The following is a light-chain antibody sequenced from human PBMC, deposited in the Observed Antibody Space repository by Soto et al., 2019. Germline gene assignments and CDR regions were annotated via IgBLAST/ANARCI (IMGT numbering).Light chain of an antibody. Sequence: IQMTQSPSSLSASVGDRVTITGRASQSISNYLNWYQQKPGRAPKLLIYATFNLQGGVPSRFRGSGSRTDFTLTISSLQPEDFATYYCQQTYSSPQTFDQGTNVEI. CDR1: QSISNY. J-gene: IGKJ1*01. CDR2: ATF. CDR3: QQTYSSPQT. V-gene: IGKV1-39*01.